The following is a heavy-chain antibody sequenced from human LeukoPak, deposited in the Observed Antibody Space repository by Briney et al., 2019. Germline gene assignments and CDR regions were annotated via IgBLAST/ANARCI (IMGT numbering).Heavy chain of an antibody. Sequence: PGGSLRLSCAASGFTFSSYWMSWVRQAPGKGLEWVANIKRDGSEKYYVDSVKGRFTISRDNAKNSLYLQMNSLRAEDTAVYYCPLELGEGFDYWGQGTLVTVSS. CDR2: IKRDGSEK. J-gene: IGHJ4*02. D-gene: IGHD1-7*01. V-gene: IGHV3-7*01. CDR3: PLELGEGFDY. CDR1: GFTFSSYW.